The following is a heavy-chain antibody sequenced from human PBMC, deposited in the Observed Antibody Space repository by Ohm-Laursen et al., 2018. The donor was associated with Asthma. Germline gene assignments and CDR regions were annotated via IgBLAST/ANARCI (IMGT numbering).Heavy chain of an antibody. CDR3: ARDVMEWYLPVFDF. CDR2: GGSYYGGGLK. D-gene: IGHD3-3*01. V-gene: IGHV3-30-3*01. CDR1: GFTFRSYA. J-gene: IGHJ4*02. Sequence: SLRLSCAAPGFTFRSYAMHWVRQAPGKGLEWVAVGGSYYGGGLKYYADSVNGRFTVSRDDSKNTLYLQMNSLRPDDTAVYYCARDVMEWYLPVFDFWGQGTLVTVSS.